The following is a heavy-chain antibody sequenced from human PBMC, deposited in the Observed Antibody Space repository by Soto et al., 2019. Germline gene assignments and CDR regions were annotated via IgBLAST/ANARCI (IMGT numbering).Heavy chain of an antibody. Sequence: QVQLVQSGAEVKKPGSSVKVSCKASGGTFGNSAISWVRQAPGQGLEWMGGIIPSFATGNSAPEFQGRLTITADKSTTTAYMELSSLRSEDTAVYYCARSYYGSGSYWFYGTDVWGQGTTVTVSS. V-gene: IGHV1-69*06. CDR2: IIPSFATG. D-gene: IGHD3-10*01. J-gene: IGHJ6*02. CDR1: GGTFGNSA. CDR3: ARSYYGSGSYWFYGTDV.